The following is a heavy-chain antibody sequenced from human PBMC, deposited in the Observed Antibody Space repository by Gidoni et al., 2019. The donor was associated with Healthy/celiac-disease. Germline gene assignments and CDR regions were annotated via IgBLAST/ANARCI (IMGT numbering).Heavy chain of an antibody. J-gene: IGHJ4*02. CDR2: ISGSGGST. CDR3: AKVVRGVIKVGYFDY. Sequence: AMSWVRQAPGKGLEWVSAISGSGGSTYYADSVKGRFTISRDNSKNTLYLQMNSLRAEDTAVYYCAKVVRGVIKVGYFDYWGQGTLVTVSS. CDR1: A. D-gene: IGHD3-10*01. V-gene: IGHV3-23*01.